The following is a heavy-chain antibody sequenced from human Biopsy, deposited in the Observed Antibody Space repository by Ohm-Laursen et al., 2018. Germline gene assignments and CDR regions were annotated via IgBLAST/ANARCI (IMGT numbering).Heavy chain of an antibody. Sequence: SQTLSLTCTLSGASISSGDHFWSWIRQSPGKGLESIAYMYYSGRPFYNPSLQSRVTISVDASKNQLSLRLTSVTAADTAVYYCARGRGYGYGIDYWGQGTLVTVSS. J-gene: IGHJ4*02. CDR2: MYYSGRP. CDR3: ARGRGYGYGIDY. V-gene: IGHV4-30-4*01. CDR1: GASISSGDHF. D-gene: IGHD5-18*01.